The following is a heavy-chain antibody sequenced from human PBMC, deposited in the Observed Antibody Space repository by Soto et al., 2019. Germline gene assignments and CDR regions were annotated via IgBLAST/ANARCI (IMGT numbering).Heavy chain of an antibody. CDR1: GFTFSGSA. V-gene: IGHV3-73*01. J-gene: IGHJ4*02. Sequence: EVQLVESGGGLVQPGGSLKLSCAVSGFTFSGSAMHWVRQASGKGLEWVGRIRSKSNSYATAYAASVKGRFTISRDDSKNTAYLRMNSLKTEDTAVYYCTRGYGDYVRDYWGQGTRVTVSS. CDR2: IRSKSNSYAT. CDR3: TRGYGDYVRDY. D-gene: IGHD4-17*01.